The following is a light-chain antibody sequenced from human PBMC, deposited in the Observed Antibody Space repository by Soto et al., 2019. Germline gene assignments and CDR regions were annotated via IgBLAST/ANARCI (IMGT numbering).Light chain of an antibody. CDR3: QQYGSSHT. Sequence: EIVLTQSPGTLSLSPGEGATLSCRASQSVDGYLAWYQQKPGQAPRLLIYGASSRATGIPDRFSGIGSGTDFTLTISRLEPEDFAVYYCQQYGSSHTFGQGTKVDI. V-gene: IGKV3-20*01. CDR2: GAS. CDR1: QSVDGY. J-gene: IGKJ1*01.